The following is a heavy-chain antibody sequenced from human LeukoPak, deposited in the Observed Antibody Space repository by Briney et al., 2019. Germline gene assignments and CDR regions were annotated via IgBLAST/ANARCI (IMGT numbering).Heavy chain of an antibody. CDR1: GFTFSSYW. CDR2: INSDGSST. CDR3: ARAGWGSDVDY. D-gene: IGHD3-16*01. V-gene: IGHV3-74*01. Sequence: GGSLRLSCAASGFTFSSYWMHWVRQAPGKGLVWVSHINSDGSSTSYADSVKGRFTISRDNAKNTLYLQMNSLRAEDTAVYYCARAGWGSDVDYWGQGTLVTVSP. J-gene: IGHJ4*02.